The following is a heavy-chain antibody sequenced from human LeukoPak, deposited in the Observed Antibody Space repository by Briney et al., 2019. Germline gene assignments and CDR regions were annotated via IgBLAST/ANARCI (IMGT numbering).Heavy chain of an antibody. CDR1: GFTLSDYS. CDR2: IFSSSIYT. CDR3: ARAGTGEGALDI. J-gene: IGHJ3*02. Sequence: GGSLRLSCAASGFTLSDYSMNWLRQAPGKGLEWVSYIFSSSIYTNYADSVKGRFTISRDNAENSLFLQMSSLKAEGTAVYYCARAGTGEGALDIWGQGTMVTVSS. V-gene: IGHV3-11*05. D-gene: IGHD7-27*01.